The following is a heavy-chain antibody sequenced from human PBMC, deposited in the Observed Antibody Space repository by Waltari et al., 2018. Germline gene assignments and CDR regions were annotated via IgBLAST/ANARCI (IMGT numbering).Heavy chain of an antibody. V-gene: IGHV4-34*01. CDR2: INHSGST. J-gene: IGHJ4*02. Sequence: QVQLQQWGAGLLKPSETLSLTCAVYGGSFSGYYWSWIRQPPGKGLEWIGEINHSGSTNYHPSLKSRVTISVDTSKNQFSLKLSSVTAADTAVYYCARTRGIAARRHFDYWGQGTLVTVSS. CDR1: GGSFSGYY. D-gene: IGHD6-6*01. CDR3: ARTRGIAARRHFDY.